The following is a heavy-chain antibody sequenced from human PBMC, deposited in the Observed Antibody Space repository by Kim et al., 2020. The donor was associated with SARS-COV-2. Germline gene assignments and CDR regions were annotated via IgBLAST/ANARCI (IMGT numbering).Heavy chain of an antibody. J-gene: IGHJ4*02. CDR1: GGTFSSYA. CDR3: ARGRVYCSSTSCYDLAVAPNDY. CDR2: IIPIFGTA. D-gene: IGHD2-2*01. V-gene: IGHV1-69*13. Sequence: SVKVSCKASGGTFSSYAISWVRQAPGQGLEWMGGIIPIFGTANYAQKFQGRVTITADESTSTAYMELSSLRSEDTAVYYCARGRVYCSSTSCYDLAVAPNDYWGQGTLVTVSS.